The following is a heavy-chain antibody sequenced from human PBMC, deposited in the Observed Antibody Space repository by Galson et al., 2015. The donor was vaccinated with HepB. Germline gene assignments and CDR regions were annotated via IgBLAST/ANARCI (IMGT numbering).Heavy chain of an antibody. CDR2: ISTYNGNT. D-gene: IGHD3-10*01. J-gene: IGHJ3*02. CDR3: ARDYYASGSLWHDVFDI. CDR1: GYIFTNYG. Sequence: QSGAEVKKPGASVKVSCKASGYIFTNYGISWVRQAPGQGPEWMGWISTYNGNTYYAQKVQGRVTMTTDTSTSTVYMELRSLRSDDTAVYYCARDYYASGSLWHDVFDIWGQGTMVTVSS. V-gene: IGHV1-18*01.